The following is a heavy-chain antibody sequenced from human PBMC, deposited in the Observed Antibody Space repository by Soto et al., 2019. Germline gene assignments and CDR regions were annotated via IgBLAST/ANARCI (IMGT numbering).Heavy chain of an antibody. CDR1: GYTFTSYG. V-gene: IGHV1-18*01. D-gene: IGHD3-3*01. CDR3: ARMEPAVFGVVIIRYNWFDP. Sequence: ASVKVSCKASGYTFTSYGISWVRQAPGQGLEWMGWISAYNGNTNYAQKLQGRVTMTTDTSTSTAYMELRSLRSDDTAVYYFARMEPAVFGVVIIRYNWFDPWGQGTLVTVPQ. CDR2: ISAYNGNT. J-gene: IGHJ5*02.